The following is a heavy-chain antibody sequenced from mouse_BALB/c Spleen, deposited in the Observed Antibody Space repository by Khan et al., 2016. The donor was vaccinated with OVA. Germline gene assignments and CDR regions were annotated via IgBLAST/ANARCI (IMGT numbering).Heavy chain of an antibody. Sequence: QVQLQQSGPGLVAPSQSLSITCTVSGFSLTSYGVSWVRQPPGKGLEWLGVIWGDGNTNFHSALRSRLSISKDNSKSQVFLKLNSLQTDDTATYYCAKDRGYYAVDYWGQGTSVTGSS. J-gene: IGHJ4*01. V-gene: IGHV2-3*01. CDR1: GFSLTSYG. CDR2: IWGDGNT. CDR3: AKDRGYYAVDY.